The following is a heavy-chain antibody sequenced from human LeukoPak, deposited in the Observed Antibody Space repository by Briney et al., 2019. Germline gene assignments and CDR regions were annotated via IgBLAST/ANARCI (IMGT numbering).Heavy chain of an antibody. CDR3: ARRRVGYYDSSGSYHYPPFDY. V-gene: IGHV4-39*07. D-gene: IGHD3-22*01. J-gene: IGHJ4*02. CDR2: IYYSGST. Sequence: SQTLSLTCTVSGGSISSSSYYWGWIRQPPGKGLEWIGSIYYSGSTYYNPSLKSRVTISVDTSKNQFSLKLSSVTAADTAVYYCARRRVGYYDSSGSYHYPPFDYWGQGTLVTVSS. CDR1: GGSISSSSYY.